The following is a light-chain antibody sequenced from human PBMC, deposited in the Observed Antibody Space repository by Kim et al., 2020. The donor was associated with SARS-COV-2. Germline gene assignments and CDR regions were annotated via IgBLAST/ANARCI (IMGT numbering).Light chain of an antibody. Sequence: EIVMTQSPATLSVSPGERATLSCGASQSVSSNFAWYQHKPGQAPRLLIYGTSTRATGVPARFSGSGSGTEFTLTISSLQSEDFAVYYWHQYNNWPPGTFGQGTKLEIK. J-gene: IGKJ2*01. V-gene: IGKV3-15*01. CDR3: HQYNNWPPGT. CDR1: QSVSSN. CDR2: GTS.